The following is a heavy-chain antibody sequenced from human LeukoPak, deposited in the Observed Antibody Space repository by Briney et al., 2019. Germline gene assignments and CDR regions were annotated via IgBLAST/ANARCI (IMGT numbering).Heavy chain of an antibody. Sequence: SETLSLTCAVYGESLSGGYWSWIRQPPGKGLEWIWEGDHYGSANNNPSLKSRVTISVDTSKNQFSLRLYSGAAANTAVYYCAGGLRKLPIFDSWGQGSLSSASS. CDR3: AGGLRKLPIFDS. J-gene: IGHJ4*02. D-gene: IGHD4-23*01. CDR2: GDHYGSA. V-gene: IGHV4-34*01. CDR1: GESLSGGY.